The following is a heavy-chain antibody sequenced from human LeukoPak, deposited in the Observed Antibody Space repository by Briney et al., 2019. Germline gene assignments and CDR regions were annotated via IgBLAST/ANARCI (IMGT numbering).Heavy chain of an antibody. D-gene: IGHD6-13*01. J-gene: IGHJ5*02. V-gene: IGHV1-2*02. CDR2: INPNSGGT. Sequence: ASVKVSCKASGYTFTGYYMHWVRQAPGQGLEWMGWINPNSGGTNYAQEFQGRVTMTRDTSISTAYMELSRLRSDDTAVYYCARELQQQLVFGWFDPWGQGTLVTVSS. CDR1: GYTFTGYY. CDR3: ARELQQQLVFGWFDP.